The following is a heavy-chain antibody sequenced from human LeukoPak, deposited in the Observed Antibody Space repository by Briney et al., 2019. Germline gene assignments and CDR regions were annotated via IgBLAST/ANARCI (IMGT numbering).Heavy chain of an antibody. CDR2: IVGSGAGT. J-gene: IGHJ4*02. Sequence: PGGSLRLSCAASGFTFSSYAMSWVRQAPGTGLEWVSVIVGSGAGTYYADSVKGRFTVSRDNSKNTLYLQMNSLRAEDTAVYYCAKDYGTYGSGSCFDYWGQGTLVTVSS. V-gene: IGHV3-23*01. CDR3: AKDYGTYGSGSCFDY. D-gene: IGHD3-10*01. CDR1: GFTFSSYA.